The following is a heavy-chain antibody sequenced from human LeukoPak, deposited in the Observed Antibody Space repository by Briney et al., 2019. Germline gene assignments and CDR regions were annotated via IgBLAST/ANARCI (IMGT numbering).Heavy chain of an antibody. V-gene: IGHV3-30*02. J-gene: IGHJ3*02. CDR1: GFTFSSYG. D-gene: IGHD4-23*01. CDR2: IRYDGSNK. Sequence: QTGGSLRLSCAASGFTFSSYGMHWVRQAPGKGLEWVAFIRYDGSNKYYADSVKGRFTISRDNSENTLYLQMDSLRTEDTALYYCAKGRITVVTRAFDMWGQGTMVTVSS. CDR3: AKGRITVVTRAFDM.